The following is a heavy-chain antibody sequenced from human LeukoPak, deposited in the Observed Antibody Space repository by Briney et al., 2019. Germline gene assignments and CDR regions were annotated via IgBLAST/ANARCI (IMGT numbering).Heavy chain of an antibody. Sequence: GGSLRLSCVASGFSFSLYSMKWVRQAPGKGLEWVSYISDTSAMYYADSVRGRFTISRDNAKNSLFLQMNSLRVEDTGVYYCARDGGYSGYDADCWGQGTLVTVSS. V-gene: IGHV3-48*01. CDR2: ISDTSAM. CDR1: GFSFSLYS. D-gene: IGHD5-12*01. J-gene: IGHJ4*02. CDR3: ARDGGYSGYDADC.